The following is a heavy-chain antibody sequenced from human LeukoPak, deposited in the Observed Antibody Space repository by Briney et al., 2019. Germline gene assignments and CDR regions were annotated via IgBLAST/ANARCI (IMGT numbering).Heavy chain of an antibody. Sequence: QSGRSLRLSCAASGFTFDDYAMHWVRQAPGKGLEGVSGISWNSGSIGYADSVKGRFTISRDNAKNSLYLQMISLRAEDMALYYCAKDLVVRGVIISFGLDYWGQGTLVTVSS. D-gene: IGHD3-10*01. CDR3: AKDLVVRGVIISFGLDY. V-gene: IGHV3-9*03. CDR2: ISWNSGSI. J-gene: IGHJ4*02. CDR1: GFTFDDYA.